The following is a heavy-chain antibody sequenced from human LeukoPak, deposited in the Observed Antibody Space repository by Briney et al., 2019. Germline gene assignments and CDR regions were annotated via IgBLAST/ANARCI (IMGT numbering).Heavy chain of an antibody. D-gene: IGHD1-14*01. V-gene: IGHV3-43*01. CDR2: IRWDGGST. Sequence: GGSLRLSCAASGFTFDDYTMHWVRQAPGKGLEWVSLIRWDGGSTYYADSVKGRFTISRDSKNSLYLQVNSLRTEDTALYYCAKGTGRSTLNWFDPWGQGTLVTVSS. J-gene: IGHJ5*02. CDR1: GFTFDDYT. CDR3: AKGTGRSTLNWFDP.